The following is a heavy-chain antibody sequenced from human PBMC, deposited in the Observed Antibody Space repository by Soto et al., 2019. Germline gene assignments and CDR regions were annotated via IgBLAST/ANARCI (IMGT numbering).Heavy chain of an antibody. CDR3: ARDQFXCSSTSCSYSGYTIYDY. Sequence: GSLRLSCAASGFTFSIYSMNWVRQAPGKGLEWVSSISSSSSYIYYADSVKGRFTISRDNAKNSLYLQMNSLRAEDTAVYYCARDQFXCSSTSCSYSGYTIYDYWGQGTLVTVSS. D-gene: IGHD2-2*01. CDR2: ISSSSSYI. CDR1: GFTFSIYS. V-gene: IGHV3-21*01. J-gene: IGHJ4*02.